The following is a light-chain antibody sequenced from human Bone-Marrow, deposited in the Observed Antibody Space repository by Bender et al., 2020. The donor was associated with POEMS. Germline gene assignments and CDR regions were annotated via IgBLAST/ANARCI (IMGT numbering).Light chain of an antibody. Sequence: QSALTQPASVSGSPGQSITISCTGTSRDVGMFNLVSWYQQYPGKVPKLIIYEGSKRPSGVSDRFSGSKSGNTASLAITGLQSDDEAIYFCVAWDASLNGWVFGGGTKLTVL. V-gene: IGLV2-14*02. J-gene: IGLJ3*02. CDR3: VAWDASLNGWV. CDR2: EGS. CDR1: SRDVGMFNL.